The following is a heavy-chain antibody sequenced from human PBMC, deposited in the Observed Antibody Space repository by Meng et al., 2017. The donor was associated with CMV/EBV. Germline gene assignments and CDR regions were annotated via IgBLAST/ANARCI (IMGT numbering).Heavy chain of an antibody. D-gene: IGHD6-6*01. J-gene: IGHJ4*01. CDR3: ARAYSSSCRVDY. CDR2: INHSGSA. CDR1: GGSFSSYY. V-gene: IGHV4-34*01. Sequence: SETLSFTCAVYGGSFSSYYWSWIRQPPGKGLEWIGEINHSGSANYNPSLKSRVSISVDTSKNQFSLKLSSVTAADTAVYYCARAYSSSCRVDYWGQGTLVTVSS.